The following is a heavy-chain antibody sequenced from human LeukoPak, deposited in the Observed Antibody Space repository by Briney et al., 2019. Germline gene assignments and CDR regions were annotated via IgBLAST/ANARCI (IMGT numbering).Heavy chain of an antibody. Sequence: GESLKISCKGSGYSFTSYWISWVRQMPGKGLEWMGRIDPSDSYTNYSPSFQGHVTISADKSISTAYLQWSSLKASDPAMYYCPITPQNNMGSGSYFQRADFDTWGQETLSPSPQ. J-gene: IGHJ4*02. V-gene: IGHV5-10-1*01. CDR3: PITPQNNMGSGSYFQRADFDT. CDR2: IDPSDSYT. CDR1: GYSFTSYW. D-gene: IGHD3-10*01.